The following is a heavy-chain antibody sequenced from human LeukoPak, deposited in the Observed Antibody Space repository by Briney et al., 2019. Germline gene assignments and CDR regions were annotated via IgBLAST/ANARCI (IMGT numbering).Heavy chain of an antibody. D-gene: IGHD2-8*02. CDR2: IWYDGSNK. CDR1: GFTFSSYG. J-gene: IGHJ4*02. V-gene: IGHV3-33*01. CDR3: ARDPTVASSGGVCPDY. Sequence: PGGSLRLSCAASGFTFSSYGMHWVRQAPGKGLEWVAVIWYDGSNKYYADSVKGRFTISRDNSKNTLYLQMNSLRAEDTAVYYCARDPTVASSGGVCPDYWGQGTLVTVSS.